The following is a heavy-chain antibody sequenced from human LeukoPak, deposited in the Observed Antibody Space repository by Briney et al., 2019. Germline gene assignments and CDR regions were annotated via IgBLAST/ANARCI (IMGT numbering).Heavy chain of an antibody. V-gene: IGHV3-48*03. J-gene: IGHJ5*01. D-gene: IGHD3-3*01. CDR2: ISSSGSTI. CDR1: GFTFSSYE. Sequence: GGSPRLSCAASGFTFSSYEMNWVRQAPGKGLEWVSYISSSGSTIYYADSVKGRFTISRDNAKNSLYLQMNSLRAENTAVYYCARVPMSFGVVIPWFDSWGQGTLVTVSS. CDR3: ARVPMSFGVVIPWFDS.